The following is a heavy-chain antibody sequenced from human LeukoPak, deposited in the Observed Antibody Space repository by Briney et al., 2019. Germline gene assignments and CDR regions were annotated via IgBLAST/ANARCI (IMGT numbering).Heavy chain of an antibody. V-gene: IGHV3-21*04. D-gene: IGHD6-19*01. CDR2: ISSRSSDI. CDR1: GFIFSSFS. CDR3: AKWGDDTNGWPGHFNC. Sequence: RGSPRLSCAASGFIFSSFSMNWVRQAPGKGLEWVSSISSRSSDIYYADSVKGRFTSSSDNAKNSLYMQMNSLRAEDTAVYYCAKWGDDTNGWPGHFNCWGHGILVSVSS. J-gene: IGHJ4*03.